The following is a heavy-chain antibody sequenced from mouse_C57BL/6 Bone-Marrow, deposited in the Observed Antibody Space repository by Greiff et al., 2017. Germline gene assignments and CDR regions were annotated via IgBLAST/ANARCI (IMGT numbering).Heavy chain of an antibody. J-gene: IGHJ2*01. V-gene: IGHV5-4*01. CDR1: GFTFSSYA. CDR2: ISDGGSYT. Sequence: EVHLVESGGGLVKPGGSLKLSCAASGFTFSSYAMSWVRQTPEKRLEWVATISDGGSYTYYPDNVKGRFTISRDNAKTTLYLQMSHLKSEDTAMYYCARDDPYYFDYWGQGTTLTVSS. CDR3: ARDDPYYFDY.